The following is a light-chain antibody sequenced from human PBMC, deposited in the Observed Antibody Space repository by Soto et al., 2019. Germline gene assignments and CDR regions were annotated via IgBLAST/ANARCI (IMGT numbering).Light chain of an antibody. J-gene: IGKJ2*01. CDR2: KAS. V-gene: IGKV1-5*03. CDR3: QQYNGYSGA. Sequence: DTQMTQSPSTLSASVGDTVTITCRASQSINSWLAWYQRKPGKAPKLLIYKASTLGSGARSRCIRTASGTEFTLTISSLQPNGLEAYYCQQYNGYSGAFGQGSMVESK. CDR1: QSINSW.